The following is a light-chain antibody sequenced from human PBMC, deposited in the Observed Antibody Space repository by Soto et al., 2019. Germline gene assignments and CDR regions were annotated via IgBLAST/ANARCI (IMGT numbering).Light chain of an antibody. Sequence: QLVLTQPASVSGSPGQSITISCTGTSSDVGGYKYDSWYQQHPGKAPKLMIYEVSNRPSGVSNRFSGSKSGNTASLTISGLQPEDEADYYCSSYTSTTLVVFGGGTKLTVL. V-gene: IGLV2-14*01. CDR3: SSYTSTTLVV. CDR2: EVS. CDR1: SSDVGGYKY. J-gene: IGLJ2*01.